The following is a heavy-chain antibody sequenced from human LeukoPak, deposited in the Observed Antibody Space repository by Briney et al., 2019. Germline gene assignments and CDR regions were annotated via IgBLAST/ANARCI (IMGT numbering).Heavy chain of an antibody. CDR3: ASRPRAMVATVRYFDY. V-gene: IGHV4-30-4*01. CDR2: IYYSGST. CDR1: GGSVSSGDYY. Sequence: PSETLSLTCTVSGGSVSSGDYYWSWIRQPPGKGLEWIGYIYYSGSTYYNPSLKSRVTISVDTSKNQFSLKLSSVTAADTAVYYCASRPRAMVATVRYFDYWGQGTLVTVSS. J-gene: IGHJ4*02. D-gene: IGHD5-12*01.